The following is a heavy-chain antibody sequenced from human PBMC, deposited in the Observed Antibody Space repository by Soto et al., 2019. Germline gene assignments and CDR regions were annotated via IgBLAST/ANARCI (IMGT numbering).Heavy chain of an antibody. CDR2: INSDGSST. V-gene: IGHV3-74*01. J-gene: IGHJ6*02. CDR3: ARFGGSYYYYYGMDV. Sequence: LRLSCAASGFTFSSYWMHWVRQAPGKGLVWVSRINSDGSSTSYADSVKGRFTISRDNAKNTLYLQMNSLRAEDTAVYYCARFGGSYYYYYGMDVWGQGTTVTVSS. D-gene: IGHD1-26*01. CDR1: GFTFSSYW.